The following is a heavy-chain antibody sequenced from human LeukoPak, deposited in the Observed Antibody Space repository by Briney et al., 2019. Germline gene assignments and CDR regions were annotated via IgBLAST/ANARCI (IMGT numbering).Heavy chain of an antibody. D-gene: IGHD2-2*01. CDR3: TKGWAMRV. J-gene: IGHJ6*02. CDR2: TYYRSTWFN. CDR1: GDSVSNSGEA. V-gene: IGHV6-1*01. Sequence: SQTLSLTCAISGDSVSNSGEAWNWIRQSPSRGLEWLGRTYYRSTWFNDYAVSVEGRITINPDTTKNHFSLHLNSVTPEDTAVYYCTKGWAMRVWAQGTTVTV.